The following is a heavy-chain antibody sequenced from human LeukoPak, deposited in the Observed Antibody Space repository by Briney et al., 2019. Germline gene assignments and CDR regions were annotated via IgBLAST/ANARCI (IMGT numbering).Heavy chain of an antibody. CDR2: VHLDGRT. CDR1: GGSISSTNW. CDR3: AGRNYYGSGNFYYYGMDV. J-gene: IGHJ6*02. Sequence: SGTLSLICGVSGGSISSTNWWTWVRQPPGKGLEWIGEVHLDGRTNYSPSLKSRVTISVDTSKNQFSLKLSSVTAADTAVYYCAGRNYYGSGNFYYYGMDVWGQGTTVTVSS. V-gene: IGHV4-4*02. D-gene: IGHD3-10*01.